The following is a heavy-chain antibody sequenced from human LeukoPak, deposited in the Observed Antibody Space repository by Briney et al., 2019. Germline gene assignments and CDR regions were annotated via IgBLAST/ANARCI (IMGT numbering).Heavy chain of an antibody. D-gene: IGHD6-19*01. CDR2: IIPIFGTA. CDR3: ATVDRYSSWSNYFDS. CDR1: GGIFSSYT. J-gene: IGHJ4*02. V-gene: IGHV1-69*13. Sequence: SVKVSCKASGGIFSSYTISWVRQAPGQGLEWMGGIIPIFGTANYVQKFHGRVTITADESTSTAYMDLSSLRSEDTAVYYCATVDRYSSWSNYFDSWGQGTLVIVSS.